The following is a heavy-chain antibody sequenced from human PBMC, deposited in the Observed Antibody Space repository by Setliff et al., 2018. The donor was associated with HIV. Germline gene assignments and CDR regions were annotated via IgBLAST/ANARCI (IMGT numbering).Heavy chain of an antibody. Sequence: SVKVSCKASGDTFRGYAISWVRQAPGQGLEWMGRIVPTLGSVNYAQKFQGRVTITADKPTTTAYMQIVGLTSEDTAIYYCARVIGDDFWSGTSNWFDPWGQGTVVT. V-gene: IGHV1-69*04. D-gene: IGHD3-3*01. J-gene: IGHJ5*02. CDR3: ARVIGDDFWSGTSNWFDP. CDR1: GDTFRGYA. CDR2: IVPTLGSV.